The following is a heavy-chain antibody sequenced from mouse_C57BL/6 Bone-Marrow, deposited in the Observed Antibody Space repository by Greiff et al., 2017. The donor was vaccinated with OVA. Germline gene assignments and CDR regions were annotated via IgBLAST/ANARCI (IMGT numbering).Heavy chain of an antibody. CDR3: ARHVYSNYVGCDY. CDR2: ISGGGGNT. Sequence: EVQGVESGGGLVKPGGSLKLSCAASGFTFSSYTMSWVRQTPEKRLEWVATISGGGGNTYYPDSVKGRFTISRDNAKNTLYLQMSSLRSEDTALYYCARHVYSNYVGCDYWGQGTTLTVSS. J-gene: IGHJ2*01. D-gene: IGHD2-5*01. CDR1: GFTFSSYT. V-gene: IGHV5-9*01.